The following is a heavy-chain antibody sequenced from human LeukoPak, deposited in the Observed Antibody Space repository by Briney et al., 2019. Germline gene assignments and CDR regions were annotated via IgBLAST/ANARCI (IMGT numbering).Heavy chain of an antibody. J-gene: IGHJ4*02. CDR1: GYTFTSYA. CDR2: ISAYNGNT. Sequence: ASVKVSCKASGYTFTSYAMHWVRQAPGQRLEWMGWISAYNGNTNYAQKLQGRVTMTTDTSTSTAYMELRSLRSDDTAVYYCARDVVVPFGDYWGQGTLVTVSS. CDR3: ARDVVVPFGDY. V-gene: IGHV1-18*01. D-gene: IGHD2-2*01.